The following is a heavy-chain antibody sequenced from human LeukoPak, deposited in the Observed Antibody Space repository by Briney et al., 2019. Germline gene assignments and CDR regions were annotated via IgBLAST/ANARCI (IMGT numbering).Heavy chain of an antibody. Sequence: GGSLRLSCAASGLTFSTYAMGWVRQAPGKGLEWVSSISGSGGSTYYAEFVKGRSTTSRDNSKTTLYLQMNSLRAADTAAYYCVKGGQRYDFWRFDCWGQGTLVSVSS. CDR3: VKGGQRYDFWRFDC. V-gene: IGHV3-23*01. CDR2: ISGSGGST. D-gene: IGHD3-3*01. J-gene: IGHJ5*01. CDR1: GLTFSTYA.